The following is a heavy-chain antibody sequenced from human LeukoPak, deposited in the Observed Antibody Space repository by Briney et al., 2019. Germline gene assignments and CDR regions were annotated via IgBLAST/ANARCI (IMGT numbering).Heavy chain of an antibody. CDR3: AREGAAAESDY. J-gene: IGHJ4*02. V-gene: IGHV4-38-2*02. CDR1: GYSISGGYY. CDR2: IYHSGST. D-gene: IGHD6-13*01. Sequence: PSETLSLTCTVSGYSISGGYYWGWIRQPPGKGLEWIGSIYHSGSTYYNPSLKSRVTISVDTSKNQFSLKLSSVTAADTAVYYCAREGAAAESDYWGQGTLVTVSS.